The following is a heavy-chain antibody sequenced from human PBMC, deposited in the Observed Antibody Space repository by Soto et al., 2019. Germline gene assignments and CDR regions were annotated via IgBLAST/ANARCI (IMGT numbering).Heavy chain of an antibody. V-gene: IGHV4-31*03. D-gene: IGHD2-15*01. CDR1: GGSISSGGYY. J-gene: IGHJ1*01. CDR3: ARVRCSGGSCYELGLPH. CDR2: IYYSGST. Sequence: QVQLQESGPGLVKPSQTLSLTCTVSGGSISSGGYYWSWIRQHPGKGLEWIGYIYYSGSTDYNPSLKSRVTISVATSKNQFSLKLSSVTAADTAVYYCARVRCSGGSCYELGLPHWGQGTLVTVSS.